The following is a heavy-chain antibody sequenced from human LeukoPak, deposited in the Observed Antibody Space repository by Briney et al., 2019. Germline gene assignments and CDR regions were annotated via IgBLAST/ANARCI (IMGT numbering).Heavy chain of an antibody. J-gene: IGHJ3*02. Sequence: SETLSLTCAVYGGSFSGYYWSWIRQPPGKGLEWIGEINHSGSTNYNPSLKSRVTISVDTSKNQFSLKLSSVTAADTAVYYCARAPGTPGTAVAANKGGPAAFDIWGQGTMVTVSS. CDR1: GGSFSGYY. CDR3: ARAPGTPGTAVAANKGGPAAFDI. CDR2: INHSGST. D-gene: IGHD6-19*01. V-gene: IGHV4-34*01.